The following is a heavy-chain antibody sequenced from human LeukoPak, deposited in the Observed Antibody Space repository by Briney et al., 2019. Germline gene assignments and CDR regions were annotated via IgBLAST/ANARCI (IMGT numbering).Heavy chain of an antibody. V-gene: IGHV3-33*01. CDR2: VWYDGGNK. J-gene: IGHJ4*02. D-gene: IGHD6-19*01. Sequence: GRSLRLSCAASGFSFSSYGMHWVRQALGKGLEWVATVWYDGGNKNYADSVKGRFTISRDNSKNTLYLQMNSLRDEDTAVYYCARDQNLYSSGWYQLYFDYWGQGTLVTVSS. CDR1: GFSFSSYG. CDR3: ARDQNLYSSGWYQLYFDY.